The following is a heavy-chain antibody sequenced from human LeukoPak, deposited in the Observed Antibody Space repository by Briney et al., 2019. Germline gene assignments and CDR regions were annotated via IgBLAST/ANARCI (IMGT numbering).Heavy chain of an antibody. CDR1: GFTFSSYW. Sequence: PGGSLRLSCAASGFTFSSYWMHWVRHAPGKGLVWVSRINSDGSSTSYADSVKGRFTISRDNAKNTLYLQMNSLRAEDTAVYYCARRRYSGSSQHFDYWGQGTLVTVSS. J-gene: IGHJ4*02. V-gene: IGHV3-74*01. CDR2: INSDGSST. CDR3: ARRRYSGSSQHFDY. D-gene: IGHD1-26*01.